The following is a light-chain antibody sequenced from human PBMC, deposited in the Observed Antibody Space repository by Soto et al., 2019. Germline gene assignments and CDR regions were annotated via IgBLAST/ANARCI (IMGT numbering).Light chain of an antibody. CDR2: AAS. CDR3: QQYYTLPLT. CDR1: QSISSY. Sequence: DIQMTQSPSSLSASVGDRVTITCRASQSISSYLNWYQQKPGKAPKLLIYAASTLQSGVPSRFSGSGSGTDFTLTISCLQSEDFATYYCQQYYTLPLTFGGGTKVDIK. V-gene: IGKV1-39*01. J-gene: IGKJ4*01.